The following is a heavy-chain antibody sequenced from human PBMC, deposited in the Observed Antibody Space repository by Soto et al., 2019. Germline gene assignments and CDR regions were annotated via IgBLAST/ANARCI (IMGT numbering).Heavy chain of an antibody. CDR2: INHSGST. CDR1: GGSFSGYY. Sequence: SETLSLTCAVYGGSFSGYYWSWIRQPPGKGLEWIGGINHSGSTNQNPSLKTRVTISVDTSKNQFSLKLRSVTAADTAVYYCARGITMIEAVQGGAPDKYYFDSWGQGTLVTVSS. D-gene: IGHD3-22*01. CDR3: ARGITMIEAVQGGAPDKYYFDS. J-gene: IGHJ4*02. V-gene: IGHV4-34*01.